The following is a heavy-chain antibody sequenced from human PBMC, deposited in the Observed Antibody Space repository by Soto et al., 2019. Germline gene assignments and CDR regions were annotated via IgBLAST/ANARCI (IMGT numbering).Heavy chain of an antibody. CDR3: TTDPYYGTSGINY. D-gene: IGHD3-22*01. V-gene: IGHV3-15*07. CDR2: IKSKTENGAT. Sequence: GGSLRLSCAASGFTFSNAWMNWVRQAPGKGLEWVGLIKSKTENGATDHAAPVKGRFTISRDDSKNTLYLQMNSLKTEDTGLYYCTTDPYYGTSGINYWGQGTLVTVSS. J-gene: IGHJ4*02. CDR1: GFTFSNAW.